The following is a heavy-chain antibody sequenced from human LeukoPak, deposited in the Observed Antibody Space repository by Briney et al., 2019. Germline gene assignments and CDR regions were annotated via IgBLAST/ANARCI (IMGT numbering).Heavy chain of an antibody. CDR1: GGSLSGYY. Sequence: ETLSLTCAVYGGSLSGYYWSWIRQPPGKGLEWIGEINHSGSTNYNPSLKSRVTISVDTSKNQFSLKLSSVTAADTAVYYCARGRILDYGDYKYYFDYWGQGTLVTVSS. V-gene: IGHV4-34*01. CDR3: ARGRILDYGDYKYYFDY. D-gene: IGHD4-17*01. CDR2: INHSGST. J-gene: IGHJ4*02.